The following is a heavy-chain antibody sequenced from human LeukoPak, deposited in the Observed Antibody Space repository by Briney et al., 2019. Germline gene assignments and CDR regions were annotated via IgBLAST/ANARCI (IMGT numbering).Heavy chain of an antibody. CDR2: IYYSGST. V-gene: IGHV4-39*01. CDR3: ARRPSDAGASFDY. CDR1: GGSISSSSYF. Sequence: PSETLSLTCSVSGGSISSSSYFWGWIRQPPGEGLEWIGSIYYSGSTYYNPSLKSRVIISVETSKNQFSLKLSSVTAADTAVYYCARRPSDAGASFDYWGQGTLVTVSS. D-gene: IGHD3-10*01. J-gene: IGHJ4*02.